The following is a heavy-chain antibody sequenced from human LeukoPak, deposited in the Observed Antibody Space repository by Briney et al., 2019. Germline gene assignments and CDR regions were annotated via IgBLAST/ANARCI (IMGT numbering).Heavy chain of an antibody. CDR3: AREMQQLAFDY. CDR1: GFPFSSYA. D-gene: IGHD6-13*01. J-gene: IGHJ4*02. Sequence: GSLLLSCAASGFPFSSYAMHWVRPAPGKGLEWVAFISYDGSNKYYADSVKGRLTISRDNSKNTLYLQMNSLRAEDTAVYYCAREMQQLAFDYWGQGTLVTVSS. CDR2: ISYDGSNK. V-gene: IGHV3-30*04.